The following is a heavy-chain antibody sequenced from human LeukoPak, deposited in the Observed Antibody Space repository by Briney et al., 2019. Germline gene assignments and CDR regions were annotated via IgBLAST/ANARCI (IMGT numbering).Heavy chain of an antibody. CDR2: INPNSGGT. CDR3: ARKLNYDSSGYYFDY. CDR1: GYTFTVYF. V-gene: IGHV1-2*02. Sequence: ASVKVSCKPSGYTFTVYFMHWVRQAPGHGLEWMGWINPNSGGTNYAQKFQGRVTMARDTSISTAYMELSRLRSDDTAVYYCARKLNYDSSGYYFDYWGQGTLVTVSS. D-gene: IGHD3-22*01. J-gene: IGHJ4*02.